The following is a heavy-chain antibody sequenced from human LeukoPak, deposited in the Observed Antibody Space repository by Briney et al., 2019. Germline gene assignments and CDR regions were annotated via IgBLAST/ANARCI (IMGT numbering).Heavy chain of an antibody. J-gene: IGHJ4*02. V-gene: IGHV1-2*02. CDR3: ARVRYRLAETYIDY. CDR2: INPNTGGT. CDR1: GYTLTDYY. D-gene: IGHD3-16*01. Sequence: GASVKVSCKASGYTLTDYYMHWVRQAPGQGLEWMGWINPNTGGTNYAQKFQGRVTMTRDTSISTAYMELSRLRSDDTAVYYCARVRYRLAETYIDYWGQGTLVTVSS.